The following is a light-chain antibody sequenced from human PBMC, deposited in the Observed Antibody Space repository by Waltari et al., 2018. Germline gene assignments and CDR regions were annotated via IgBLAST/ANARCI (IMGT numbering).Light chain of an antibody. Sequence: SSELTQDPGVYVALGQTFTITCQGDSLRTSYDTWYQLKPGQAPVLVIYGKDKRPSGIPDRFSGYSSGTTSSLTITGAQAEDEADYYCSSRNGRADQVVFAGGTKVTVL. CDR3: SSRNGRADQVV. V-gene: IGLV3-19*01. CDR1: SLRTSY. CDR2: GKD. J-gene: IGLJ3*02.